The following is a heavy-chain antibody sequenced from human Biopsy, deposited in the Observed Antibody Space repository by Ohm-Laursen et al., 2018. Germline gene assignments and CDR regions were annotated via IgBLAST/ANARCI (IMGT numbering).Heavy chain of an antibody. V-gene: IGHV4-4*07. CDR3: VRGVDYYDPYHYYALDV. Sequence: GTLSLTWTVSGGSLSSYSWSWIRQPAGKGLEWIGQIYTSGITNYNPSLKSRVTISVDTSKNQFSLKVRSVTAADTAVYYCVRGVDYYDPYHYYALDVWGQGTTVTVSS. J-gene: IGHJ6*02. D-gene: IGHD3-22*01. CDR2: IYTSGIT. CDR1: GGSLSSYS.